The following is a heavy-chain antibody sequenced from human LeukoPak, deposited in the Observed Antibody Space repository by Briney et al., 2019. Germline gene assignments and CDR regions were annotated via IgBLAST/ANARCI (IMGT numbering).Heavy chain of an antibody. J-gene: IGHJ5*02. CDR2: IYYSGST. D-gene: IGHD2-15*01. CDR1: GGSISSSSYY. Sequence: PSETLSLTCTVSGGSISSSSYYWGWIRQPPGKGLEWIGSIYYSGSTYYNPSLKSRVTISVDTSKNQFSLKLSSVTAADTAVYYCARDILCSGGSCYGWFDPWGQGTLVTVSS. V-gene: IGHV4-39*07. CDR3: ARDILCSGGSCYGWFDP.